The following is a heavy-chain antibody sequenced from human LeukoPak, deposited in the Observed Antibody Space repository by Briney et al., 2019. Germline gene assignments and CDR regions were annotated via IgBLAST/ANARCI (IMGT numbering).Heavy chain of an antibody. CDR1: GFTFSSYS. CDR2: ISSISSYI. D-gene: IGHD6-19*01. J-gene: IGHJ6*04. V-gene: IGHV3-21*01. Sequence: PGGSLRLSCAASGFTFSSYSMNWVRQAPGKGLEWVSSISSISSYIYYADSVKGRFTISRDNAKNSLYLQMNSLRAEDTAVYYCARDSYSSGWYEKNYYYYYGMDVWGKGTTVTVSS. CDR3: ARDSYSSGWYEKNYYYYYGMDV.